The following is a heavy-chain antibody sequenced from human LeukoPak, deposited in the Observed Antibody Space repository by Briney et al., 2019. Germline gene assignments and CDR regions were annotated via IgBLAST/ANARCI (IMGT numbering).Heavy chain of an antibody. D-gene: IGHD3-10*01. CDR3: AREGYYGSGSPPSLYFDY. J-gene: IGHJ4*02. CDR2: TSSDLNVK. Sequence: PGGSLRLSCAASGFTFRNYVTHWVRQAPGKGLEWVAVTSSDLNVKLYADSVKGRFTISRDNSRSTLYLQMNSLRPEDTAIYYCAREGYYGSGSPPSLYFDYGGQGTLVTVSS. V-gene: IGHV3-30-3*01. CDR1: GFTFRNYV.